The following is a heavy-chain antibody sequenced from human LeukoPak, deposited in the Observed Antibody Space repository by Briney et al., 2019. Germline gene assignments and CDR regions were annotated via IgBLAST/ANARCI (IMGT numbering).Heavy chain of an antibody. J-gene: IGHJ4*02. CDR3: ARDQYYYDSSGYYCFDY. V-gene: IGHV3-21*01. CDR1: GFTFSSYS. CDR2: ISSSSSYI. Sequence: GGSLRLSCAASGFTFSSYSMNWVRQAPGKGLEWVSSISSSSSYIYYADSVKGRFTISRDNAKNSLYLQMNSLRAEDTAVYYCARDQYYYDSSGYYCFDYWGQGTLVTVSS. D-gene: IGHD3-22*01.